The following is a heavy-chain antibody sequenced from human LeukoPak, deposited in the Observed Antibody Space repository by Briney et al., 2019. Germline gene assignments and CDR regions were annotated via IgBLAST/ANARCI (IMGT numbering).Heavy chain of an antibody. CDR1: GFAFSTYS. Sequence: GGSLRLSCAASGFAFSTYSMNWVRQAQGKGLEWISSITSTGTYIYYADSVKGRFTISRDNAKNSLYLQMNSLRAEDTAVYFCARVAGGKFHLDYWGQGTQVTVSS. CDR2: ITSTGTYI. CDR3: ARVAGGKFHLDY. D-gene: IGHD6-13*01. J-gene: IGHJ4*02. V-gene: IGHV3-21*01.